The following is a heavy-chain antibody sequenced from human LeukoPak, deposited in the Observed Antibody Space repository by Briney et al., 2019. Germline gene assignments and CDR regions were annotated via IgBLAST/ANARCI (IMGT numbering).Heavy chain of an antibody. D-gene: IGHD5-24*01. CDR2: INPNSGGT. Sequence: ASVKVSCKASGYTFTGYYMHWVRQAPGQGLEWMGWINPNSGGTNYAQKFQGRVTMTRDTSISTAYMELSRLRSDDTAVYYCARVMATRSEYFQHWGQGTLVTVSS. J-gene: IGHJ1*01. V-gene: IGHV1-2*02. CDR3: ARVMATRSEYFQH. CDR1: GYTFTGYY.